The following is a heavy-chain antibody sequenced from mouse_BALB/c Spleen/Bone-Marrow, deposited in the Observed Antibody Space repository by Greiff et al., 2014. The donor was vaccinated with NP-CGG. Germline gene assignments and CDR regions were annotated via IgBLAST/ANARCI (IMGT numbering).Heavy chain of an antibody. CDR2: IWAGGST. CDR3: ARDRSYYGMDY. V-gene: IGHV2-9*02. Sequence: QVQLQQSGPGLVAPSQSLSITYTVSGFSLTSYGVHWVRQPPGKGLELLGVIWAGGSTDYNSALMSRLSISKDNSKSQVFLKMNSLQTDDTAMYYCARDRSYYGMDYWGQGTSVTVSS. CDR1: GFSLTSYG. J-gene: IGHJ4*01.